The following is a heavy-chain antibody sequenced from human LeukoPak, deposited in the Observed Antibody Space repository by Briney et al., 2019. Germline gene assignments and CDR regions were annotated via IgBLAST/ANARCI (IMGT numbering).Heavy chain of an antibody. V-gene: IGHV3-64D*06. CDR2: IHHNGDIT. CDR1: GFTLTWDV. Sequence: GGSLRLSCSASGFTLTWDVMHWVRQAPGKALEYVSFIHHNGDITSYADSVRGRFTVSRDNSKYTLFLELSSLRTDDTAVYYCARDMSGTYSFDYWGQGTLVTVSS. D-gene: IGHD1-26*01. J-gene: IGHJ4*02. CDR3: ARDMSGTYSFDY.